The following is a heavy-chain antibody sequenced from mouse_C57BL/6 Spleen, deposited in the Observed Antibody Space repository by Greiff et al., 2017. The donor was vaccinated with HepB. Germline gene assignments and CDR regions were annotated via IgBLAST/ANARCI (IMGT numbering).Heavy chain of an antibody. D-gene: IGHD2-4*01. CDR3: ARGGLQEAWFAY. V-gene: IGHV1-26*01. CDR1: GYTFTDYY. J-gene: IGHJ3*01. Sequence: EVQLQQSGPELVKPGASVKISCKASGYTFTDYYMNWVKQSHGKSLEWIGDINPNNGGTSYNQKFKGKATLTVDKSSSTAYVELRSLTSEDSAVYYCARGGLQEAWFAYWGQGTLVTVSA. CDR2: INPNNGGT.